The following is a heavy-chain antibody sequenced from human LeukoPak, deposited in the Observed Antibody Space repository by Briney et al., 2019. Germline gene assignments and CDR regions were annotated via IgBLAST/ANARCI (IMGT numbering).Heavy chain of an antibody. V-gene: IGHV3-7*01. J-gene: IGHJ3*02. CDR1: GYTFSSYW. Sequence: GGSLRLSCAASGYTFSSYWMSWVRQARGKGLELVANIKQDGSEKYYVDSVKGRFTISRDNAKNSLYLQMNSLRAEDTAVYYCARDPMVTARFFDIWGQGTMVTVSS. CDR3: ARDPMVTARFFDI. CDR2: IKQDGSEK. D-gene: IGHD2-21*02.